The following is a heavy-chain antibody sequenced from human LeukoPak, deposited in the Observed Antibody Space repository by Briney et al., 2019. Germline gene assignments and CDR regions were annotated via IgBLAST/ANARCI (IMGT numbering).Heavy chain of an antibody. CDR2: IKQDGSEK. CDR3: ARGDGGPFDY. J-gene: IGHJ4*02. Sequence: QTGGSLRLSCAASGFTFSSYSMNWVRQAPGKGLEWVANIKQDGSEKYYVDSVKGRFTISRDNAKNSLYLQMNSLRAEDTAVYYCARGDGGPFDYWGQGTLVTVSS. V-gene: IGHV3-7*01. D-gene: IGHD2-15*01. CDR1: GFTFSSYS.